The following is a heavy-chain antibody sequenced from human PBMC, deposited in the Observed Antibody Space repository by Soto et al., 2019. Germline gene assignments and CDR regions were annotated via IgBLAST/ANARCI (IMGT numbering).Heavy chain of an antibody. CDR1: GGTFSSYA. J-gene: IGHJ6*02. V-gene: IGHV1-18*01. D-gene: IGHD2-2*01. CDR2: IIPIFGNT. CDR3: ASTYCSSTSCRHYGMDV. Sequence: ASVKVSCKASGGTFSSYAISWVRQAPGQGLEWMGGIIPIFGNTNYAQKLQGRVTMTTDTSTSTAYMELRSLRSDDTAVYYCASTYCSSTSCRHYGMDVWGQGTTVTVSS.